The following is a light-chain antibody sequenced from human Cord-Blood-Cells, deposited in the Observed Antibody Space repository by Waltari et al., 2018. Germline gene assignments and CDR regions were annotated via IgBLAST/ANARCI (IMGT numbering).Light chain of an antibody. J-gene: IGKJ3*01. CDR2: GAS. Sequence: EIVLTQSPGTLSLFPGERSTLSCRGSQSVSSSYLAWYQQKPGQAPRLLIYGASSRATGIPDRFSGSGSGTDFTLTISRLEPEDFAVYYCQQYGSSPFTFGPGTKVDIK. CDR1: QSVSSSY. CDR3: QQYGSSPFT. V-gene: IGKV3-20*01.